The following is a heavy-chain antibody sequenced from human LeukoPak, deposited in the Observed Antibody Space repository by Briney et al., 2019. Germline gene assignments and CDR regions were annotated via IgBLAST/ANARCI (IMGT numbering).Heavy chain of an antibody. CDR1: GGTFNSYA. CDR2: IIPIFGTA. J-gene: IGHJ6*03. D-gene: IGHD3-9*01. Sequence: ASVKVSCKASGGTFNSYAISWVRQAPGQGLEWMGEIIPIFGTANYAQKFQGRVTITTDESTSTAYMELSSLRSEDTAVYYCAKGSPYYGILTGYSYYYYYYLGVWGERTTVTVSS. V-gene: IGHV1-69*05. CDR3: AKGSPYYGILTGYSYYYYYYLGV.